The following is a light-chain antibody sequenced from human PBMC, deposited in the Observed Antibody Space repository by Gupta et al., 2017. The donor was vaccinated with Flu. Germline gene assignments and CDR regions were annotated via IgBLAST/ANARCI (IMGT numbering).Light chain of an antibody. V-gene: IGKV1-33*01. CDR3: QQYGNLPA. J-gene: IGKJ5*01. CDR1: QDISNY. Sequence: CPSSLSASVGDRVTITCQASQDISNYLNWYQQKPGKAPKLLIYDASNLETGVPSRFSGSGSGTDFTFTISSLQPEDIATYYCQQYGNLPAFGQGTRLEIK. CDR2: DAS.